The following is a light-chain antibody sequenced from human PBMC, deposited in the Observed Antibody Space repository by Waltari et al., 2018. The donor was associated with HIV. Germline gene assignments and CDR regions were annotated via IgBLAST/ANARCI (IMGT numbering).Light chain of an antibody. V-gene: IGLV2-23*02. CDR1: NSYRCCFDL. CDR3: SSYTHFDTLV. CDR2: QVT. Sequence: HSALPQPASVSVSPGQTITLSSTGTNSYRCCFDLVSWYQHPPGKFPKLMLYQVTRRPSGTSNRFSGSKSGNTASLTISGLQAEDEADYYCSSYTHFDTLVFGGGTKLTVL. J-gene: IGLJ2*01.